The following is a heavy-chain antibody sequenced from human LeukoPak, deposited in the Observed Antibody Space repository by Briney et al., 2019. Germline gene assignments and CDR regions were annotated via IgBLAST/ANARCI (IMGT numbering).Heavy chain of an antibody. CDR3: ARDTFQPGLIDS. V-gene: IGHV3-21*05. Sequence: GGSLRLSCAASGFTFSRFAMNWVRQAPGKGLEWISYINTDSSDIHYADSVKGRFTISRDNARNTLFLQLSSLRAEDSAVYYCARDTFQPGLIDSWGQGTLVTVSS. CDR2: INTDSSDI. CDR1: GFTFSRFA. J-gene: IGHJ4*02. D-gene: IGHD2-2*01.